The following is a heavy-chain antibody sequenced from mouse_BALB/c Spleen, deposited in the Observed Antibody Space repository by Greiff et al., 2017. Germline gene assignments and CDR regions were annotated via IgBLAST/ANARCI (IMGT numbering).Heavy chain of an antibody. CDR2: IDPENGDT. D-gene: IGHD2-4*01. CDR1: GFNIKDYY. Sequence: EVKLVESGAELVRSGASVKLSCTASGFNIKDYYMHWVKQRPEQGLEWIGWIDPENGDTEYAPKFQGKATMTADTSSNTAYLQLSSLTSEDTAVYYCNAFAYDYDVDYWGQGTTLTVSS. CDR3: NAFAYDYDVDY. J-gene: IGHJ2*01. V-gene: IGHV14-4*02.